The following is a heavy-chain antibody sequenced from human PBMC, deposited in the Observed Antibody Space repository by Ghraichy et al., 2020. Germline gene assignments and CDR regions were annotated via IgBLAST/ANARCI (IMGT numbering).Heavy chain of an antibody. CDR3: ARVGQTSYDSSGYWYYYYYGMDV. Sequence: SETLSLTCTVSGGSISSYYWSWIRQPPGKGLEWIGYIYYSGSTNYNPSLKSRVTISVDTSKNQFSLKLSSVTAADTAVYYCARVGQTSYDSSGYWYYYYYGMDVWGQVTTVTVSS. CDR2: IYYSGST. V-gene: IGHV4-59*01. D-gene: IGHD3-22*01. CDR1: GGSISSYY. J-gene: IGHJ6*02.